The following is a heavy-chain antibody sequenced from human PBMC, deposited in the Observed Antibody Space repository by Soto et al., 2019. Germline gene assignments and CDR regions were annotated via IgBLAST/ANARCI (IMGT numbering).Heavy chain of an antibody. CDR3: ARDDLNGFDY. CDR1: GGSISSYY. D-gene: IGHD2-8*01. CDR2: IYYSGST. J-gene: IGHJ4*02. Sequence: PSETLSLTCTVSGGSISSYYWSWIRQPPGKGLEWIGYIYYSGSTNYNPSLKSRVTISVDTSKNQFSLKLSSVTAADTAVYYCARDDLNGFDYWGQGTLVTVSS. V-gene: IGHV4-59*12.